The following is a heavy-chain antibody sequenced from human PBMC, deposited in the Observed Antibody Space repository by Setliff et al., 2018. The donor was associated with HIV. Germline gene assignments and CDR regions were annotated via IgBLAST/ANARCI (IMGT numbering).Heavy chain of an antibody. CDR1: GYFFSEFY. Sequence: ASVKVSCKTSGYFFSEFYIHWVQQAPGKGLEWVGRINPENGETIYAEKFQGRVTITADTSTDTAYMDLSSLRFDDTAIYYCARSGGXXYNWFDPWGQG. D-gene: IGHD3-10*01. V-gene: IGHV1-69-2*01. CDR3: ARSGGXXYNWFDP. CDR2: INPENGET. J-gene: IGHJ5*02.